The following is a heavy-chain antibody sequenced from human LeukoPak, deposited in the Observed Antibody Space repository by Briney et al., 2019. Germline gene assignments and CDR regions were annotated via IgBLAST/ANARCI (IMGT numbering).Heavy chain of an antibody. J-gene: IGHJ5*02. CDR2: ISAYNGNT. D-gene: IGHD3-16*01. V-gene: IGHV1-18*01. Sequence: ASVKVSCKASGYTFTSYGISWVRQAPGQGLEWMGWISAYNGNTNYAPRFRGRVTMTRDRSTSTVYMELTRLTSDDTAVYYCARTSFWESPVNWFDPWGQGTLVTVSS. CDR3: ARTSFWESPVNWFDP. CDR1: GYTFTSYG.